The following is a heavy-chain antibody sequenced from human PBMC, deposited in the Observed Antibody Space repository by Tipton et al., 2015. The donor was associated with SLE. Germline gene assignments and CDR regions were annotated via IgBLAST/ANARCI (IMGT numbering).Heavy chain of an antibody. J-gene: IGHJ4*02. V-gene: IGHV3-30*18. CDR3: AKDRRFLEWLYYFDY. Sequence: SLRLSCAASGFTFSSYGMHRVRQAPGKGLEWVAVISYDGSNKYYADSVKGRFTISRDNSKNTLYLQMNSLRAEDTAVYYCAKDRRFLEWLYYFDYWGQGTLVTVSS. CDR1: GFTFSSYG. D-gene: IGHD3-3*01. CDR2: ISYDGSNK.